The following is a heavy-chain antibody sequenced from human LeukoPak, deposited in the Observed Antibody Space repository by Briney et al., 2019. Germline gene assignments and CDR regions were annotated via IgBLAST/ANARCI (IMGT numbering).Heavy chain of an antibody. V-gene: IGHV3-23*01. Sequence: GGSLRLSCAASGFTFSSYAMSWVRQAPGKGLEWVSAISGSGGSTYYADSVKGRFTISRDNSKNTLYLQMSSLRAEDTAVYYCAKDPPPHIVVVTPSDAFDIWGQGTMVTVSS. J-gene: IGHJ3*02. CDR2: ISGSGGST. CDR3: AKDPPPHIVVVTPSDAFDI. CDR1: GFTFSSYA. D-gene: IGHD2-21*02.